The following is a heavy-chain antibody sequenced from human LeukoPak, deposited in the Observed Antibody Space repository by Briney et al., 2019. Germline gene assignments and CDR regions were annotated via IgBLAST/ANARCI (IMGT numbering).Heavy chain of an antibody. V-gene: IGHV1-8*01. Sequence: GASVKVSCKASGYTFTSYDIDWVRQATGQGLEWMGWMNPNSGNTGYAQKFQGRVTMTRNTSISTAYMELSRLRSDDTAVYYCARDLKYYYGSGSYFYWGQGTLVTVSS. CDR3: ARDLKYYYGSGSYFY. CDR2: MNPNSGNT. CDR1: GYTFTSYD. D-gene: IGHD3-10*01. J-gene: IGHJ4*02.